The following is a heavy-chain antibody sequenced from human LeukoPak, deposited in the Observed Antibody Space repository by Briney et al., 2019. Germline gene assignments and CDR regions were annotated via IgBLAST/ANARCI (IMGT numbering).Heavy chain of an antibody. J-gene: IGHJ4*02. V-gene: IGHV3-21*01. D-gene: IGHD3-10*01. CDR1: GFTFSSYT. Sequence: GGSLRLSCAASGFTFSSYTMNWVRQAPGKGLEWVSSISSSSTYINYADSVKGRFTISRDNAKNSLYLQMNSLRAEDTAVYYCARDRRPGNFDYWGQGTLVTVSS. CDR2: ISSSSTYI. CDR3: ARDRRPGNFDY.